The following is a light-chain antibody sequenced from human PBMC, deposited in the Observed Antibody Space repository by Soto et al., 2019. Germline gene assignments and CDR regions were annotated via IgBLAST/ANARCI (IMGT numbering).Light chain of an antibody. CDR2: GVT. CDR3: SSFTTSYFYV. Sequence: QSVLTQPASVPGSPGQSITISCTGSGSDIGAYNYVSWYQQHPGKAPKLLIHGVTRRPSGVSSRFSVSKSAYTASLTISGLQAEDEANYYCSSFTTSYFYVFGPGTKVTVL. CDR1: GSDIGAYNY. V-gene: IGLV2-14*01. J-gene: IGLJ1*01.